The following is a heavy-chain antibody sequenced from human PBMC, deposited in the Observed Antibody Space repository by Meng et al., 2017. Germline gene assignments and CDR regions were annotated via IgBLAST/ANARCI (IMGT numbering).Heavy chain of an antibody. V-gene: IGHV3-23*01. CDR2: ISGSGSST. J-gene: IGHJ4*02. Sequence: GESLKISCAASGFTFSSYGMTWVRQTPGKGLEWVSAISGSGSSTYYADSVKGRFTISRDNAKNSLYLQMNSLRAEDTAVYYCARVSSSWRDPTDYWGQGTLVTVSS. CDR1: GFTFSSYG. D-gene: IGHD6-13*01. CDR3: ARVSSSWRDPTDY.